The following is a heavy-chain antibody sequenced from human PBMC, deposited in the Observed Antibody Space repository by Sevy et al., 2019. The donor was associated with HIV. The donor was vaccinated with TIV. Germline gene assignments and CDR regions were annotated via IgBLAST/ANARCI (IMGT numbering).Heavy chain of an antibody. D-gene: IGHD2-2*01. J-gene: IGHJ5*02. V-gene: IGHV3-23*01. CDR3: AKDRGIVVVAAAMPGGFGP. Sequence: GGSLRLSCAASGFTFSSYAMSWVRQAPGKGLEWVSAISGSGGSTYYADSVKGRFTISRDNSKNTLYLQMNSLRAEDTAVYYCAKDRGIVVVAAAMPGGFGPWGQGTLVTVSS. CDR2: ISGSGGST. CDR1: GFTFSSYA.